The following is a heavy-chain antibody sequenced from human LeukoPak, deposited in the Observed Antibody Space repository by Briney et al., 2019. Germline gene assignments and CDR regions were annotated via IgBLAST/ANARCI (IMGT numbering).Heavy chain of an antibody. D-gene: IGHD5-24*01. Sequence: SVTVSCTTSGGTFSSYAISWVRQAPGQGLEWMGGIIPIFGTANYAQKFQGRVTITADESTSTAYMELSSLRSEDTAVYYCASVRWLQPYYYYGMDVWGQGTTVTVSS. V-gene: IGHV1-69*13. CDR3: ASVRWLQPYYYYGMDV. CDR1: GGTFSSYA. CDR2: IIPIFGTA. J-gene: IGHJ6*02.